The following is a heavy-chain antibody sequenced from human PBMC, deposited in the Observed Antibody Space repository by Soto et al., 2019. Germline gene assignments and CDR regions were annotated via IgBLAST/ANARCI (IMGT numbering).Heavy chain of an antibody. Sequence: GGSLRLSCAASGFTFTNYAMTWARQAPGKGLEWVSSLLRSGSTTYYADSVKGRFTISSDISANSLYLQMDSLRAEDTAVYYSAKDAVSGDGIWLLDSWGQGTVVTVSS. CDR3: AKDAVSGDGIWLLDS. CDR1: GFTFTNYA. J-gene: IGHJ4*02. V-gene: IGHV3-23*01. CDR2: LLRSGSTT. D-gene: IGHD4-17*01.